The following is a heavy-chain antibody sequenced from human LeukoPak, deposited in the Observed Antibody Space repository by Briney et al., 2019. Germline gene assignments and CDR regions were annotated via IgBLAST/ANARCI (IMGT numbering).Heavy chain of an antibody. V-gene: IGHV1-69*13. CDR1: GGTFSSYA. D-gene: IGHD1-26*01. J-gene: IGHJ4*02. Sequence: SVKVSCKASGGTFSSYAISWVRQAPGQGLEWMGGIIPIFGTANYAQKFQGRVTITADESTSTAYMELSSLRSEDTAVYYCARVPVGATHYFDYWGQGTLVTVSS. CDR2: IIPIFGTA. CDR3: ARVPVGATHYFDY.